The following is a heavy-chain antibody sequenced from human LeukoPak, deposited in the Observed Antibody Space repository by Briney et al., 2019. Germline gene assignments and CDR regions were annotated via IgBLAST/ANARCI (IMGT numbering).Heavy chain of an antibody. V-gene: IGHV3-30*02. D-gene: IGHD1-26*01. CDR3: AKGGVGAKYYFDY. Sequence: GRSLRLSCAASGLSFGSYGMHWVRQAPGKGLEWVAFIRYDGSNKYYADSVKGRFTISRDNSKNTLYLQMNSLRAEDTAVYYCAKGGVGAKYYFDYWGQGTLVTVSS. CDR2: IRYDGSNK. J-gene: IGHJ4*02. CDR1: GLSFGSYG.